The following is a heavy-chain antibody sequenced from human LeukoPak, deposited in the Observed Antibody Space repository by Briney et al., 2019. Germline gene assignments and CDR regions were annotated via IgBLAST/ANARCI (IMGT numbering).Heavy chain of an antibody. D-gene: IGHD6-13*01. V-gene: IGHV1-2*02. CDR3: ARGQSYSSRWFHY. J-gene: IGHJ4*02. Sequence: ASVKVSCKASGYTFSDYYMHWVRQAPGQGLEWMGWINPDSGGTNSAQKFQGRVTMTRDTSISTVYMELSRLRSDDTAVYYCARGQSYSSRWFHYWDQGTLVTVSS. CDR1: GYTFSDYY. CDR2: INPDSGGT.